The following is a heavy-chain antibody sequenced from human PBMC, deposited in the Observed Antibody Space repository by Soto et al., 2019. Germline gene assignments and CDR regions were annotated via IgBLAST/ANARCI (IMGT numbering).Heavy chain of an antibody. CDR2: IDPSDSYP. CDR1: GGPFGAYG. Sequence: GDSMRIRTHGSGGPFGAYGSAWVLQLHGKGLEWMGRIDPSDSYPNYSPSFRGHVTISTDKSSNTAYLQWSSLKASDTAFYYCARWVRGLYCLDYWGQGILVTVSS. V-gene: IGHV5-10-1*01. D-gene: IGHD1-26*01. J-gene: IGHJ4*02. CDR3: ARWVRGLYCLDY.